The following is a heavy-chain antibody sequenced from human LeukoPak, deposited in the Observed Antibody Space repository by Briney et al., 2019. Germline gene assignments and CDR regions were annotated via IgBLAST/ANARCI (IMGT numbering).Heavy chain of an antibody. D-gene: IGHD6-6*01. CDR2: ISSSSSYI. CDR3: ARSSYSSSSSV. J-gene: IGHJ3*01. Sequence: GGSLRLSCAASGFTFSSYSMNWVRQAPGKGLEWVSSISSSSSYIYYADSVKGRFTISRGNAKNSLYLQINSLRAEDTAVYYCARSSYSSSSSVWGQGTMVTVSS. V-gene: IGHV3-21*04. CDR1: GFTFSSYS.